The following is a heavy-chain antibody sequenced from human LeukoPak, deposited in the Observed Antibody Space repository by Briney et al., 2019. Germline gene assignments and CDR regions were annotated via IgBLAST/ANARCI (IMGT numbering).Heavy chain of an antibody. CDR1: GYTFTSYD. V-gene: IGHV1-8*01. CDR3: AREWDGSGLNY. CDR2: MNPNSGNT. J-gene: IGHJ4*02. D-gene: IGHD3-10*01. Sequence: GESLKTSYKASGYTFTSYDINWVRQATGQGLEWMGWMNPNSGNTGYAQKFQGRVTMTRNTSISTAYMELSSLRSEDTAVYYCAREWDGSGLNYWGQGTLVTVSS.